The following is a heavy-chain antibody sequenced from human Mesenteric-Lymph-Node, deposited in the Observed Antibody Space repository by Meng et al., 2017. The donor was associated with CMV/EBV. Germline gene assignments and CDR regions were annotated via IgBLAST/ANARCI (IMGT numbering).Heavy chain of an antibody. J-gene: IGHJ4*02. CDR1: GFSFNNYA. CDR2: IHSGGRTT. V-gene: IGHV3-23*03. Sequence: GGSLRLSCAASGFSFNNYAMNWVRLAPGKGLEWVSVIHSGGRTTYYADSVKGRFTVSRDNSRNTLFLQMNSLRVEDTAVYYCAKDRWNTNSCFDYWGQGTLVTVSS. CDR3: AKDRWNTNSCFDY. D-gene: IGHD1-1*01.